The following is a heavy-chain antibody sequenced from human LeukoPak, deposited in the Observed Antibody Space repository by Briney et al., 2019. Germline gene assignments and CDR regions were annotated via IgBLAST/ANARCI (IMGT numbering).Heavy chain of an antibody. D-gene: IGHD3-10*01. V-gene: IGHV3-21*01. J-gene: IGHJ4*02. CDR1: GFTFSSYA. CDR3: ARASTLLWFGELLSLDY. Sequence: GGSLRLSCAASGFTFSSYAMSWVRQAPGKGLEWVSSISSSSSYIYYADSVKGRFTISRDNAKNSMYLQMNSLRAEDTAVYYCARASTLLWFGELLSLDYWGQGTLVTVSS. CDR2: ISSSSSYI.